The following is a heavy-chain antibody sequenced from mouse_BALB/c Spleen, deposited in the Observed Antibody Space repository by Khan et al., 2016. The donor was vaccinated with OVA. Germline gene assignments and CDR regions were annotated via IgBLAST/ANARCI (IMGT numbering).Heavy chain of an antibody. Sequence: VQLVQSGAELVRPGTSVKMSCKAAGYTFTNYWIGWVKQRPGHGLEWIGDIFPGGGYTNYNEKFKGKATLTADPSSSTAYMQLRSLTSEDSAIYYCARRGSARATGGYFDYWGQGTTRTVSS. CDR3: ARRGSARATGGYFDY. J-gene: IGHJ2*01. CDR2: IFPGGGYT. D-gene: IGHD3-1*01. CDR1: GYTFTNYW. V-gene: IGHV1-63*02.